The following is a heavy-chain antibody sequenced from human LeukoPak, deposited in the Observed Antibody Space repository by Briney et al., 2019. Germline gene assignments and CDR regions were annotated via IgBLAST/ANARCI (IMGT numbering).Heavy chain of an antibody. V-gene: IGHV1-69*05. J-gene: IGHJ3*02. CDR1: GGTFSSYA. CDR2: IIPIFGTA. D-gene: IGHD3-3*01. Sequence: ASVKVSCKASGGTFSSYAISWVREAPGQGLEWMGRIIPIFGTANYAQKFQGRVTITTDESTSTAYMELSSLRSEDTAVYYCARDRKWSAAIFDAFDIWGQGTMVTVSP. CDR3: ARDRKWSAAIFDAFDI.